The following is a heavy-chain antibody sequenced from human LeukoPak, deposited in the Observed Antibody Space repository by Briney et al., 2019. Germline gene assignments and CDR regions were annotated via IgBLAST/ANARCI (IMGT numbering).Heavy chain of an antibody. CDR3: AREGPDDAFDI. J-gene: IGHJ3*02. V-gene: IGHV4-34*01. CDR1: GGSFSGYY. Sequence: MTSETLSLTCAVYGGSFSGYYWSWIRQPPGKGLEWIGEINHSGSTNYNPSLKSRVTISVDTSKNQFSLKLSSVTAADTAVYYCAREGPDDAFDIWGQGTMVTVSS. CDR2: INHSGST.